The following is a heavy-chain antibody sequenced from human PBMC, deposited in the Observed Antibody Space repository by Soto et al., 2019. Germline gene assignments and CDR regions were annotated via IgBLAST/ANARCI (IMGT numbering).Heavy chain of an antibody. CDR1: GFTFSSYS. CDR3: AKMGTAFDY. J-gene: IGHJ4*02. D-gene: IGHD1-1*01. CDR2: ISSSSSTI. V-gene: IGHV3-48*01. Sequence: GGSLRLSCAASGFTFSSYSMNWVRQAPGKGLEWVSYISSSSSTIYYADSVKGRFTISRDNSKNSLYLQMNSLRAEDTAVYYCAKMGTAFDYWGQGTLVTVSS.